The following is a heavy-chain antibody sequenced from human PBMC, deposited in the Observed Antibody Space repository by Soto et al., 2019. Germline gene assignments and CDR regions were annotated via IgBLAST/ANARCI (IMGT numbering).Heavy chain of an antibody. CDR3: AAAPRY. D-gene: IGHD2-15*01. CDR1: GGSISGYY. CDR2: IYYSGST. V-gene: IGHV4-59*01. J-gene: IGHJ4*02. Sequence: SETLSLTCSVSGGSISGYYWSWIRQTPEKGLEWIGYIYYSGSTNYNPSLKSRVTMLIDMSKNQFSLKLTSVSAADTSVYYCAAAPRYWGQGILVTVSS.